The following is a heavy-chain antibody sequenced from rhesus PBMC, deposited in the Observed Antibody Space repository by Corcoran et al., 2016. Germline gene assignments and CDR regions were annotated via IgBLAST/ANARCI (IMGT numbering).Heavy chain of an antibody. CDR3: AKVGDWGDYYVDY. CDR2: YIINGGGNP. D-gene: IGHD3-34*01. CDR1: GLTFSSNG. V-gene: IGHV3S5*01. Sequence: EVQLVEAGGGLDQPGGSLRLSCAASGLTFSSNGMSWVRQAPGKGLEGGSYIINGGGNPYYADSLKGRFPISRDNSKNTLSLQMNGLRAEDTAVYYCAKVGDWGDYYVDYWGQGVLVTVSS. J-gene: IGHJ4*01.